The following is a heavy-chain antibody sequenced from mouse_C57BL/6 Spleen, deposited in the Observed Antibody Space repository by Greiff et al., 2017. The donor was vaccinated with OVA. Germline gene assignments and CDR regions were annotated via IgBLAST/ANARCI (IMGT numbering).Heavy chain of an antibody. CDR1: GYTFTSYW. D-gene: IGHD2-1*01. CDR3: ARNGNHWYFDV. J-gene: IGHJ1*03. CDR2: IYPSDSET. V-gene: IGHV1-61*01. Sequence: QVQLQQPGAELVRPGSSVKLPCKASGYTFTSYWMDWVKQRPGQGLEWIGNIYPSDSETHYNQKFKDKATLTVDKSSSTAYMQLSSLTSEDSAVYYCARNGNHWYFDVWGTGTTVTVSS.